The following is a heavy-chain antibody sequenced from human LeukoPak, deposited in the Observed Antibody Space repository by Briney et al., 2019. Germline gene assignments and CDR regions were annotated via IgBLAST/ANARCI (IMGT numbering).Heavy chain of an antibody. CDR2: IANSGGST. CDR3: AKSHSVEQRGYFDY. V-gene: IGHV3-23*01. Sequence: GGSLRLSCAASGFTFTTYAMSWVRLAPGKGLEWVSTIANSGGSTYYADSVKGRFTISRDNSKNTLYLQMNSLRAEDMVVYYCAKSHSVEQRGYFDYWGQGTLVTVSS. CDR1: GFTFTTYA. D-gene: IGHD1/OR15-1a*01. J-gene: IGHJ4*02.